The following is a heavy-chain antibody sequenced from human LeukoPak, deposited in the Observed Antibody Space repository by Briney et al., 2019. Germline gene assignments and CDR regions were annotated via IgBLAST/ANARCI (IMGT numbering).Heavy chain of an antibody. V-gene: IGHV3-53*01. CDR2: IYAGGST. D-gene: IGHD1-26*01. CDR1: GFTVSSDH. J-gene: IGHJ4*02. CDR3: ARVWELSFDY. Sequence: PGGSLRLSCAASGFTVSSDHVSWVRQAPGKGLEWVSVIYAGGSTYYADSVKGRFTISRDNFKNTLFLQMNSLRAEDTAVYYCARVWELSFDYWGQGALVTVSS.